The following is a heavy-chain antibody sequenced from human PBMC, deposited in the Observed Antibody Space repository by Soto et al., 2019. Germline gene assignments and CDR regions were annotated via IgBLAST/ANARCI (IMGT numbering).Heavy chain of an antibody. J-gene: IGHJ4*02. CDR1: GYSVSSNTAA. Sequence: SQTLSLTCAISGYSVSSNTAALNWIRSSPSRGLEWLGRTYYRSNWRHDYAVSVKSRITVNPDTSKNHFSLQLNSVTPDDTAVYYCARGVAGSGFDLWGQGTLVTAPQ. D-gene: IGHD6-19*01. V-gene: IGHV6-1*01. CDR3: ARGVAGSGFDL. CDR2: TYYRSNWRH.